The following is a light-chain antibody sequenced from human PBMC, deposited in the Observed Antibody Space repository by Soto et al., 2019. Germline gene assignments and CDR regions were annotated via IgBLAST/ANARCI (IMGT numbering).Light chain of an antibody. J-gene: IGKJ4*01. V-gene: IGKV3-11*01. CDR2: DAC. CDR1: QSVSRY. Sequence: EIVLTQSPATLSLSPGERATLSCRASQSVSRYLAWYQQKPGQAPRLLIYDACNRATGIPARCSGSGSGTDFTLTSRSLEPEDFAVYSCQQRSNWPLTFGGGTKVEIK. CDR3: QQRSNWPLT.